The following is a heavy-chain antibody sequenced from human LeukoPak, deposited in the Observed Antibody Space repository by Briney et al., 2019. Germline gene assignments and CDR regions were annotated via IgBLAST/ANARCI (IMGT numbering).Heavy chain of an antibody. CDR2: ISSSGSTK. V-gene: IGHV3-48*03. J-gene: IGHJ4*02. CDR3: ARGYCSGGTCYTY. CDR1: GFTFSNSE. D-gene: IGHD2-15*01. Sequence: GGSLRLSCAASGFTFSNSEMNWVRQAPGKGLEWVSYISSSGSTKYYADSVKGRFTISRDNAKNSLYLQVNSLRAEDTAVYYCARGYCSGGTCYTYWGQGTLVTVSS.